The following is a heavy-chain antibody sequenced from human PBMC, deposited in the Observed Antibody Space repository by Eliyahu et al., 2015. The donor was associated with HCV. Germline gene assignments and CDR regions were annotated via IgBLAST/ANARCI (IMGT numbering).Heavy chain of an antibody. J-gene: IGHJ4*02. CDR3: ARTESGGGWYPQGGQNQRN. CDR1: GGSFSGYY. V-gene: IGHV4-34*01. Sequence: QVQLQQWGAGLLKPSETLSLTCAVYGGSFSGYYWSWIRQPPGKGLEWIGEINHSGSTNYNPSLKSRVTISVDTSKNQFSLKLSSVTAADTAVYYCARTESGGGWYPQGGQNQRNWGQGTLVTVSS. CDR2: INHSGST. D-gene: IGHD6-19*01.